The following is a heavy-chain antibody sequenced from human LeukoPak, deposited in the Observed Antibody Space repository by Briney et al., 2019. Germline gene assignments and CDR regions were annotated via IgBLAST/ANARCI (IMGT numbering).Heavy chain of an antibody. J-gene: IGHJ4*02. V-gene: IGHV3-21*01. CDR2: ISSSSSYI. Sequence: GGSLRLSCAASGFTFSSYSMNWVRQAPGKGLEWVSSISSSSSYIYYADSVKGRFTISRDNAKNSLYLQMNSLRAEDTAVYYCARAPDPIAVAFFDYWGQGTLVTVSS. CDR1: GFTFSSYS. D-gene: IGHD6-19*01. CDR3: ARAPDPIAVAFFDY.